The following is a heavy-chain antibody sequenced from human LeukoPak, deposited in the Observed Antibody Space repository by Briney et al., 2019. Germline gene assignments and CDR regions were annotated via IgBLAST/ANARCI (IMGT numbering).Heavy chain of an antibody. CDR2: INPNSGGT. CDR3: ARVGITMVRGVNYNWFDP. V-gene: IGHV1-2*06. CDR1: GYTFTGYY. J-gene: IGHJ5*02. D-gene: IGHD3-10*01. Sequence: ASVKVSCKASGYTFTGYYMHWVRQAPGQGLEWMGRINPNSGGTNYAQKFQGRVTMTRDTSISTAYMELSRLRSDDTAVYYCARVGITMVRGVNYNWFDPWRQGTLVTVSS.